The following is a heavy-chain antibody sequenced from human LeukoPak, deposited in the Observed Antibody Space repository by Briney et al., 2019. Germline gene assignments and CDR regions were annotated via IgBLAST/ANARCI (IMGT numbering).Heavy chain of an antibody. CDR3: AHDSSGYYYVHAFDI. D-gene: IGHD3-22*01. V-gene: IGHV4-4*07. J-gene: IGHJ3*02. CDR1: GGSISSYY. CDR2: IYTSGST. Sequence: PSETLSLTCTVSGGSISSYYWSWIRQPAGKGLEWIGRIYTSGSTNYNPSLKSRVTMSVDTSKNQFSLKLSSVTAADTAVYYCAHDSSGYYYVHAFDIWGQGTMVTVSS.